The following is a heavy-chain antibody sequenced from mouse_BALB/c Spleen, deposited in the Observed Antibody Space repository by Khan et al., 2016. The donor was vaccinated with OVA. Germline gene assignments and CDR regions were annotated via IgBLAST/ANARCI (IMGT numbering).Heavy chain of an antibody. CDR1: GLNIKATY. CDR2: INPPNGNT. V-gene: IGHV14-3*02. CDR3: AGRVRK. Sequence: EVKLLESGAELVKSGATVKLSCTASGLNIKATYMHWLKQWPEQGLEWIGRINPPNGNTKYDPKFQGKTTITADTSSNTAYLQLSSLTSEDTAVYCCAGRVRKWGQGTTLTVSS. J-gene: IGHJ2*01.